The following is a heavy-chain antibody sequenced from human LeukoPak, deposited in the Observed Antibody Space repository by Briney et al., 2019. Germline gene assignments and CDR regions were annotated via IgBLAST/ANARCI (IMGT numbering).Heavy chain of an antibody. V-gene: IGHV4-4*02. CDR1: GVSISSSNW. CDR2: INHSGST. D-gene: IGHD3-10*01. J-gene: IGHJ6*03. Sequence: SETLSLTCAVSGVSISSSNWWSWVRQPPGKGLEWIGEINHSGSTNYNPSLKSRVTISVDTSKNQFSLNLSSVTAADTAVYYCARIHKGVRFSSTENYYYMDVWGKGTTVTVSS. CDR3: ARIHKGVRFSSTENYYYMDV.